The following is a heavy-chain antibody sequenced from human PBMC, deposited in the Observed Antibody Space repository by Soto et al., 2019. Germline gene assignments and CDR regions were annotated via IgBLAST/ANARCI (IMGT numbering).Heavy chain of an antibody. CDR3: ARDKGIQLWPSGAFDI. CDR2: IYSGGST. D-gene: IGHD5-18*01. V-gene: IGHV3-53*01. J-gene: IGHJ3*02. Sequence: GGSLRLSCAASGFTVSSNYMSWVRQAPGKGLEWVSVIYSGGSTYYADSVKGRFTISRDNSKNTLYLQMNSLRAEDTAVYYCARDKGIQLWPSGAFDIWGQGTMVTVSS. CDR1: GFTVSSNY.